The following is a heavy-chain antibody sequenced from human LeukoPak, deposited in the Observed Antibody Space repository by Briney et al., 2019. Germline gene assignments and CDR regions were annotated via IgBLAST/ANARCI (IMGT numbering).Heavy chain of an antibody. CDR3: ARGGHGHTQNDY. CDR2: INPNSGGT. D-gene: IGHD5-24*01. Sequence: GASVKVSFKASGYTFTGYYIHWVRQAPGQGLEWMGWINPNSGGTNYAQKFQGRVTMTRDTSISTAYMELSSLRSDDTAVYYCARGGHGHTQNDYWGQGTLVTVSS. V-gene: IGHV1-2*02. J-gene: IGHJ4*02. CDR1: GYTFTGYY.